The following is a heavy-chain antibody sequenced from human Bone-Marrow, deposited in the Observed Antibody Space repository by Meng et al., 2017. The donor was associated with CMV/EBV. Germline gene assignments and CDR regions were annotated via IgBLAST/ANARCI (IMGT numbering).Heavy chain of an antibody. CDR2: ISSSGNTI. Sequence: GESLKISCAASGFTFSSYEMNWVRQAPGMGLEWVSYISSSGNTIYYADSVKGRFTISRDNAKNTLYPQMNSLRAEGTAVYYCANELGYNWNYDYWGQGTLVTVSS. J-gene: IGHJ4*02. CDR1: GFTFSSYE. V-gene: IGHV3-48*03. D-gene: IGHD1-7*01. CDR3: ANELGYNWNYDY.